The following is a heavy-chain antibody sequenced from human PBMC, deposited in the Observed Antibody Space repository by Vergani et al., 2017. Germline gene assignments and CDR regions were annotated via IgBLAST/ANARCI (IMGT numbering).Heavy chain of an antibody. Sequence: QLVESGGGVVRPGGSLRLSCAASGFSFQDYGMSWVRQVPGKGLEWVSGLNWNGASTDYVDSLKGRFTISRDNAKSSLYLQMNSLRAEDTGVYYCARDRYYLGSGSYPYFYYYGLDVWGQGTAVTVSS. CDR3: ARDRYYLGSGSYPYFYYYGLDV. D-gene: IGHD3-10*01. CDR1: GFSFQDYG. CDR2: LNWNGAST. J-gene: IGHJ6*02. V-gene: IGHV3-20*04.